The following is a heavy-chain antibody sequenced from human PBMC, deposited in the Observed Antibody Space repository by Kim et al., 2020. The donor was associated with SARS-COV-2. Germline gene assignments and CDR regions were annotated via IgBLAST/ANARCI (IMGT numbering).Heavy chain of an antibody. CDR1: GFTFSSYA. Sequence: GGSLRLSCAASGFTFSSYAMSWVRQAPGKGLEWVSAISGSGGSTYYADSVKGRFTISRDNSKNTLYLQMNSLRAEDTAVYYCANFHTGPGYFDYWGQGTLVTVSS. D-gene: IGHD2-8*02. CDR2: ISGSGGST. CDR3: ANFHTGPGYFDY. V-gene: IGHV3-23*01. J-gene: IGHJ4*02.